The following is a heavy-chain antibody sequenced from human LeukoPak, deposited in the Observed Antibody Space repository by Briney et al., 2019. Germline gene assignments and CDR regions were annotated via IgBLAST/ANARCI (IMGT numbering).Heavy chain of an antibody. CDR1: GGSISSNNYY. D-gene: IGHD4-23*01. J-gene: IGHJ5*02. V-gene: IGHV4-39*07. Sequence: PSETLSLTCIVSGGSISSNNYYWGWIRQPPGKGLEWIGTIYYSGSTYYNPSLKSRVTISVDTSKNQFSLKLSSVTAADTAVYYCARGGNSGTVNWFDPWGQGTLVTVSS. CDR2: IYYSGST. CDR3: ARGGNSGTVNWFDP.